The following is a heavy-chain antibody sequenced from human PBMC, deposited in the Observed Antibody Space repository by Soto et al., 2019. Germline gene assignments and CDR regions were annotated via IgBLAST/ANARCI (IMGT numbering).Heavy chain of an antibody. V-gene: IGHV3-23*01. CDR1: GFTFSSYA. D-gene: IGHD2-2*01. Sequence: EVQLLESGGGLVQPGGSLRLSCAASGFTFSSYAMSWVRQAPGKGLEWVSAISGSGGSTYYADSVKGLFTISRDNSKNTLYLQMNSLRAEDTAVYYCAKALASSTSCCRDYWGQGTLVTVSS. J-gene: IGHJ4*02. CDR2: ISGSGGST. CDR3: AKALASSTSCCRDY.